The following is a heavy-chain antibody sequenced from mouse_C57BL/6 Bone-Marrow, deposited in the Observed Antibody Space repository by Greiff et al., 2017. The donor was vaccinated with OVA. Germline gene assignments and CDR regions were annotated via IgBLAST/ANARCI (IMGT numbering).Heavy chain of an antibody. J-gene: IGHJ3*01. CDR2: IDPSDSYT. Sequence: QVQLQQPGAELVRPGTSVKLSCKASGYTFTSYWMHWVKQRPGQGLEWIGVIDPSDSYTNYNQKFKGKATLTVDTSSSTAYMQLSSLTSEDSAVYDCARAEGLRPFAYWGKGTLVTVSA. D-gene: IGHD2-4*01. CDR1: GYTFTSYW. V-gene: IGHV1-59*01. CDR3: ARAEGLRPFAY.